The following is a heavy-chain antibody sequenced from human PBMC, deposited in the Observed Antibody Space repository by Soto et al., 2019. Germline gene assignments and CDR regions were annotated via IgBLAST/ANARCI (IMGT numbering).Heavy chain of an antibody. CDR1: GFRFCGYS. Sequence: GGALRLSFSASGFRFCGYSLSWGRQAPGEVLEWVSSISRTGDSAYYADSVKGRFAISRDRSKNRLSLQMNSLRVEDTTVYYCAKGPDGSGYYHNWFDSWGQGTLVTVSS. D-gene: IGHD3-22*01. J-gene: IGHJ5*01. V-gene: IGHV3-23*01. CDR2: ISRTGDSA. CDR3: AKGPDGSGYYHNWFDS.